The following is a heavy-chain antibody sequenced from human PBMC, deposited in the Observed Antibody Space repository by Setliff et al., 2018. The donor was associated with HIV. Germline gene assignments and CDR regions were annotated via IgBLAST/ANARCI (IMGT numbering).Heavy chain of an antibody. CDR3: ARVSHEGDVGGSYRPAEYFQH. J-gene: IGHJ1*01. CDR1: GGSISSYY. V-gene: IGHV4-59*08. CDR2: IYYSGST. Sequence: SETLSLTCTVSGGSISSYYWSWIRQPPGKGLEWSGYIYYSGSTNYNPTLKSRVTISVDTTKNQFSLKLSSLTAAAPAVYYCARVSHEGDVGGSYRPAEYFQHWGQGTLVTVSS. D-gene: IGHD3-16*02.